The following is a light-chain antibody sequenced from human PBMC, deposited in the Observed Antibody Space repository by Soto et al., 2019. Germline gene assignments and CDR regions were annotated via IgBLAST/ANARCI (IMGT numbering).Light chain of an antibody. CDR3: SSHTSYSTQV. Sequence: QSALTQPASVSGSPGQSITISCTGTSSDIGFYNYVSWYQQRPGKVPKLIIYDVYNRFSGSKSGNTASLTISGLQAEDEADYYCSSHTSYSTQVFGSGTKLTVL. V-gene: IGLV2-14*01. CDR1: SSDIGFYNY. CDR2: DV. J-gene: IGLJ1*01.